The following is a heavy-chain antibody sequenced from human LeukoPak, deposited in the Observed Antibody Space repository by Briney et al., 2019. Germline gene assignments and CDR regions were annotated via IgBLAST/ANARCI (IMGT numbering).Heavy chain of an antibody. V-gene: IGHV4-59*11. CDR2: IYYSGSA. CDR1: GGSISSHY. Sequence: SETLSLTCTVSGGSISSHYWSWIRQPPGEGLEWIGYIYYSGSANYNPSLKSRVTISVDTSKNQFSLKLSSVTAADTAVYYCARIPYYDSSGSLGTWGQGTLVTVSS. CDR3: ARIPYYDSSGSLGT. D-gene: IGHD3-22*01. J-gene: IGHJ5*02.